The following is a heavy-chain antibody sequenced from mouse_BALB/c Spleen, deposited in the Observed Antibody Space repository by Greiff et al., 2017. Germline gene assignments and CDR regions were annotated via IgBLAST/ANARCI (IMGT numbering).Heavy chain of an antibody. CDR2: SRNKANDYTT. CDR1: GFTFSDFY. J-gene: IGHJ3*01. D-gene: IGHD2-1*01. Sequence: EVQVVESGGGLVQPGGSLRLSCATSGFTFSDFYMEWVRQPPGKRLEWIAASRNKANDYTTEYSASVKGRFIVSRDTSQSILYLQMNALRAEDTAIYYCARDAGDYGNYGEPFAYWGQGTLVTVSA. CDR3: ARDAGDYGNYGEPFAY. V-gene: IGHV7-1*02.